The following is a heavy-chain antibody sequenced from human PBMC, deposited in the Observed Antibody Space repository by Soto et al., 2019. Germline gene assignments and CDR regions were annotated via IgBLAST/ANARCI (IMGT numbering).Heavy chain of an antibody. CDR1: GFTFRDHY. D-gene: IGHD6-6*01. CDR3: SGVEMSYSSSSRHYYYYYGMDV. V-gene: IGHV3-11*04. CDR2: ISIICQII. Sequence: PGGSLRLSCAASGFTFRDHYMSWIRQAPGKGLERISYISIICQIIHYADSLKGRFTISRDNSKNTLYLQLNSLRAEDTAVYYCSGVEMSYSSSSRHYYYYYGMDVWGQGTTVTVSS. J-gene: IGHJ6*02.